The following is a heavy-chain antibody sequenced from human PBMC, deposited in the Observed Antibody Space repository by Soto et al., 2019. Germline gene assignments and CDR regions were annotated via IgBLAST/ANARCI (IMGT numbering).Heavy chain of an antibody. CDR1: GYSFTSYW. V-gene: IGHV5-51*01. Sequence: GESLKISCKGSGYSFTSYWIGWVRQMPGKGLEWMGIIYPGDSDTRYSPSFQGQVTISADKSISTAYLQWSSLKASDTAMYYCARLSDYDSSGYYNLAYWGQGTLVTVSS. J-gene: IGHJ4*02. CDR2: IYPGDSDT. D-gene: IGHD3-22*01. CDR3: ARLSDYDSSGYYNLAY.